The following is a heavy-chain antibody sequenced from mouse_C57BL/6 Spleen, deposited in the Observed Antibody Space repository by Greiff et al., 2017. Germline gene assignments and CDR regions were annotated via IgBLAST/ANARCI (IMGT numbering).Heavy chain of an antibody. CDR3: ARRTDWEFDY. D-gene: IGHD4-1*01. CDR2: IDPSDSET. V-gene: IGHV1-52*01. J-gene: IGHJ2*01. Sequence: VQLQQPGAELVRPGSSVKLSCKASGYTFTSYWMHWVKQRPIQGLEWIGNIDPSDSETHYNQKFKDKDTLTVDKSSSTAYMQLSSLTSEDSAVYDCARRTDWEFDYWGQGTTLTVSS. CDR1: GYTFTSYW.